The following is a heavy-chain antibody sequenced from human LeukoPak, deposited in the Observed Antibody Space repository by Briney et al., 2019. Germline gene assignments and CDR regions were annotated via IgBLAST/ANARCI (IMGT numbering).Heavy chain of an antibody. CDR2: IKSKADGETT. CDR1: GFIFSDAW. J-gene: IGHJ4*02. Sequence: GGSLRLSCAASGFIFSDAWMNWVRQAPGKGLEWVGRIKSKADGETTDYAAPVQGRFIVSRDDSTGTLYLQMNSLQTEDTAVYYCTTGGSVITVTRSYDFWGQGTLVTVSS. CDR3: TTGGSVITVTRSYDF. V-gene: IGHV3-15*07. D-gene: IGHD4-17*01.